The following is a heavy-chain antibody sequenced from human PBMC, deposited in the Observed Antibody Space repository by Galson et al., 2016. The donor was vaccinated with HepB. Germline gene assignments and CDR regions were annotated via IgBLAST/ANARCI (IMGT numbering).Heavy chain of an antibody. CDR3: AREISQYCSGGSCYPYYFDY. CDR2: IYYSGNT. J-gene: IGHJ4*02. Sequence: TLSLTCTVSGGSISSRGYYWSWIRQHPGKGLEWIGYIYYSGNTHYNPSLKSRITISIDTSKNQFSLKLSSVTAADTAVYYCAREISQYCSGGSCYPYYFDYWGQGTLVTVSS. D-gene: IGHD2-15*01. CDR1: GGSISSRGYY. V-gene: IGHV4-31*03.